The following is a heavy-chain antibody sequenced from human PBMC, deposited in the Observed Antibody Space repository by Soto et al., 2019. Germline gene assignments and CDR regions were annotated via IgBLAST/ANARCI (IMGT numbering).Heavy chain of an antibody. V-gene: IGHV3-11*01. CDR1: GFSFSDYY. J-gene: IGHJ4*02. D-gene: IGHD6-19*01. Sequence: GGSLRLSCAASGFSFSDYYMSWIRQAPGKGLEWVSYISSSGNSIFYADSVKGRFTISRDSAKKLVFLQMNSLRAEDTAVFYCTRLGSGWSVDYWGRGTLVTVSS. CDR3: TRLGSGWSVDY. CDR2: ISSSGNSI.